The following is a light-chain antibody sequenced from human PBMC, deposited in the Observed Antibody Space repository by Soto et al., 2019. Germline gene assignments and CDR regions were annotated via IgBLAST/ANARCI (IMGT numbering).Light chain of an antibody. CDR2: EAS. CDR1: QNINKW. V-gene: IGKV1-5*03. Sequence: DIQMTQSPSTLSASVGDRVTITCRASQNINKWLAWYQQKPGRAPKLLIYEASTLQPGVPSRFTGRGFGTEFTLTISSLRPDDFATYWCQQDKTSSTFGQGTKMDFK. CDR3: QQDKTSST. J-gene: IGKJ1*01.